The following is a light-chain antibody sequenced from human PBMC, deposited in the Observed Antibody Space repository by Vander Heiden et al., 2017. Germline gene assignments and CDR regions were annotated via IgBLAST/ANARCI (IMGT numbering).Light chain of an antibody. Sequence: DIQITQSPSSLSASVGERVTITCQASQDITNYLTWYQQKPGKAPKLLLYDASNLETGVPSRFSGSGSGTEFTFTISSLQPEDFAAYYCQQYDNPLVFTFGQGTKMEIK. CDR1: QDITNY. CDR2: DAS. V-gene: IGKV1-33*01. J-gene: IGKJ2*01. CDR3: QQYDNPLVFT.